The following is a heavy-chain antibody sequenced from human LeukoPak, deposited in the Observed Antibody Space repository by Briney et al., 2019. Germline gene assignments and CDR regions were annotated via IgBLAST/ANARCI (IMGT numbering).Heavy chain of an antibody. CDR2: ISSSGSTI. CDR1: GFTFSDYY. CDR3: ARDYEWLVEPYFDY. V-gene: IGHV3-11*01. Sequence: GGSLRLSCAASGFTFSDYYMSWIRQAPGKGLEWVSYISSSGSTIYYADSVKGRFTISRDNAKNSLYLQMNSLRAEDTAVYYCARDYEWLVEPYFDYWGQGTLVTVSS. J-gene: IGHJ4*02. D-gene: IGHD6-19*01.